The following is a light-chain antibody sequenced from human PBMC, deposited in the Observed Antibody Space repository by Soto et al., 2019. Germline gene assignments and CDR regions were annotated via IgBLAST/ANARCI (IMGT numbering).Light chain of an antibody. Sequence: DIQMTQSPSTLSASVGDRVTITCRASQSISSWLAWFQQKPGKAPNLLIYDASSLQSGVPSRFSGSVSGTEFTLTISSLQPDDFATYYCQQYNGLITFGQGTRLEI. CDR2: DAS. CDR3: QQYNGLIT. J-gene: IGKJ5*01. V-gene: IGKV1-5*01. CDR1: QSISSW.